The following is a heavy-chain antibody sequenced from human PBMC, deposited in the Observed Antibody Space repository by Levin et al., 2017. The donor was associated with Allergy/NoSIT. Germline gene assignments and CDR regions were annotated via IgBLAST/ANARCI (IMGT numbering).Heavy chain of an antibody. CDR2: ISSSGSTI. D-gene: IGHD3-10*01. V-gene: IGHV3-11*01. CDR3: ASTEVRGVYYYYYGMDV. Sequence: PGGSLRLSCAASGFTFSDYYMSWIRQAPGKGLEWVSYISSSGSTIYYADSVKGRFTISRDNAKNSLYLQMNSLRAEDTAVYYCASTEVRGVYYYYYGMDVWGQGTTVTVSS. CDR1: GFTFSDYY. J-gene: IGHJ6*02.